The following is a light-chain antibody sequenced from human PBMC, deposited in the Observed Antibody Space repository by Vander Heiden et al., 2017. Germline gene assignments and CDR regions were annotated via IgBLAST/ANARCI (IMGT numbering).Light chain of an antibody. Sequence: VIWMTQSPSLLSASTGDRVTISCRMSQCISSYLAWYQQKPGKAPERLIYAASTLQSGVPSRFSVSGSGTDFTLTISCLQSEDFATYYCQQYFSFPPTFGGGTKVEIK. CDR1: QCISSY. CDR2: AAS. V-gene: IGKV1D-8*01. CDR3: QQYFSFPPT. J-gene: IGKJ4*01.